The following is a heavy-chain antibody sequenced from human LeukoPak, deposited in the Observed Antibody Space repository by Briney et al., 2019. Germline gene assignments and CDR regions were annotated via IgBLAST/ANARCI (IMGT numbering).Heavy chain of an antibody. D-gene: IGHD1-14*01. CDR3: ARVWNNWNHDY. V-gene: IGHV3-11*01. J-gene: IGHJ4*02. CDR1: GFTFSDYY. Sequence: GGSLRLSCAASGFTFSDYYMSWIRQAPGKGLEWVSYISSSGSTIYYADSVKGRFTISRDNAKNSLYLQMNSLTAEDTAVHYCARVWNNWNHDYWGQGTLVTVSS. CDR2: ISSSGSTI.